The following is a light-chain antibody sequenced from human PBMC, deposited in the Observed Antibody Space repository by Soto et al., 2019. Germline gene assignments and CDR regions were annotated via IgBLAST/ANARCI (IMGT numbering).Light chain of an antibody. J-gene: IGLJ1*01. CDR2: EVS. CDR3: SSYSISTAYL. CDR1: NSDIGGYDY. V-gene: IGLV2-14*01. Sequence: QSVLTQPASVSASPGQPITISCTGTNSDIGGYDYVSWYQLHPGKAPKLMLFEVSNRPSGVSYRFSGSKSGNTASLTISGLQAEDEADYFCSSYSISTAYLFGTGTKV.